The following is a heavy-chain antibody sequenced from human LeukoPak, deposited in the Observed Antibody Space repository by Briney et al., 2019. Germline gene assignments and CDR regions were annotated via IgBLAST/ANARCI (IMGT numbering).Heavy chain of an antibody. D-gene: IGHD2-15*01. Sequence: ASVKVSCKASGYTFTGYYMHWVRQAPRQGLEWMGWINPNSGGTNYAQKFQGRVTMTRDTSISTAYMELSRLRSDDTAVYYCARDFSRSGPDAFDIWGQGTMVTVSS. J-gene: IGHJ3*02. CDR1: GYTFTGYY. CDR3: ARDFSRSGPDAFDI. V-gene: IGHV1-2*02. CDR2: INPNSGGT.